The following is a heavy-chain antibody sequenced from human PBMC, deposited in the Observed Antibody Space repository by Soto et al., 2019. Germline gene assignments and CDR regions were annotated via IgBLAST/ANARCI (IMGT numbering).Heavy chain of an antibody. V-gene: IGHV1-18*01. CDR2: ISAYNGNT. CDR1: GYTFTSYG. D-gene: IGHD3-3*01. CDR3: ARDSTITIFAVVTPYYYYGMDV. J-gene: IGHJ6*02. Sequence: ASVKVSCKASGYTFTSYGISWVRQAPGQGLEWMGWISAYNGNTNYAQKLQVRVTMTTDTSTSTAYMELRSLRSDDTAVYYCARDSTITIFAVVTPYYYYGMDVWGQGTTVTVSS.